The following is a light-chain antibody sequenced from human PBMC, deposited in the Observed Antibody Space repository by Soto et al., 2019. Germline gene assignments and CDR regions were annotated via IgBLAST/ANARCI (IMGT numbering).Light chain of an antibody. CDR1: QSISSW. Sequence: DIQMTQSPSTLSASVGDRVTITCRASQSISSWLAWYQQKPGKAPKLLIYKASSLESGVPSRFSGSGSGTGFTLTISSLQPDACATYYCEEYNSYPWTFGQGTKVEIK. CDR3: EEYNSYPWT. CDR2: KAS. J-gene: IGKJ1*01. V-gene: IGKV1-5*03.